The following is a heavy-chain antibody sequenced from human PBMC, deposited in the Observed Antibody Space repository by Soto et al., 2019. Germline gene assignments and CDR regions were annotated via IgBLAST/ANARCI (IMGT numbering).Heavy chain of an antibody. J-gene: IGHJ4*02. CDR3: ATSRNTATRGYYFDY. CDR1: GGSISSYY. CDR2: IYYSGST. V-gene: IGHV4-59*01. Sequence: PSETLSLTCTVSGGSISSYYWSWIRQPPGKGLEWIGYIYYSGSTNYNPSLKSRVTISVDTSKNQFSLKLSSVTAADTAVYYCATSRNTATRGYYFDYWGQGTLVTVSS. D-gene: IGHD5-18*01.